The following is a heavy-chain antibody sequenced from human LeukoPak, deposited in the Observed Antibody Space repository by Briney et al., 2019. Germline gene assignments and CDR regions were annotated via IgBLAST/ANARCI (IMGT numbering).Heavy chain of an antibody. CDR3: ATNVGPRRRYPVLMDV. V-gene: IGHV3-48*01. CDR1: GFTFSSNS. D-gene: IGHD2-8*01. CDR2: ISSSSTTI. J-gene: IGHJ6*02. Sequence: GGSLRLSCAASGFTFSSNSMNWVRQAPGKGLEWVSYISSSSTTIYYADSVKGRFTISRDNAKNSLYLQMNSLRAEDTAVYYCATNVGPRRRYPVLMDVWGQGTTVTVS.